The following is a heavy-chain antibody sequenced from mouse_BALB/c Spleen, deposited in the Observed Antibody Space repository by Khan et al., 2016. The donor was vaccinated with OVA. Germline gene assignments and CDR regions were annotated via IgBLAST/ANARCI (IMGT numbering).Heavy chain of an antibody. CDR2: IYYSGTI. D-gene: IGHD1-1*01. CDR1: GISITTGNYR. V-gene: IGHV3-5*02. CDR3: ARDYGSLYWYFDV. J-gene: IGHJ1*01. Sequence: EVQLQESGPGLVKPSQTVSLTCTVTGISITTGNYRWSWIRQFPGYKLEWIGNIYYSGTITYNPSLTSRPTITRDTYKSQFFLEMNSLTAEDTATYFCARDYGSLYWYFDVWGAGTTVTVSS.